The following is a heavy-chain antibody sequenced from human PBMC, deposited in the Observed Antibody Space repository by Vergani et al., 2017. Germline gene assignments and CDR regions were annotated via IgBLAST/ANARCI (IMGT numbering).Heavy chain of an antibody. CDR1: GGSISSGSYY. V-gene: IGHV4-61*02. J-gene: IGHJ6*02. CDR2: FYTGGGT. Sequence: QVQLQESGPGLVRPSQTLSLTCTVSGGSISSGSYYWSWFRQPAGKGLEWIGRFYTGGGTSYNPSLKSRFTISVDTSKNQFSLQLSSVTAADTAVYYCARDPLYSTTWPFRLLDMDVWGQGTTVTVSS. D-gene: IGHD6-13*01. CDR3: ARDPLYSTTWPFRLLDMDV.